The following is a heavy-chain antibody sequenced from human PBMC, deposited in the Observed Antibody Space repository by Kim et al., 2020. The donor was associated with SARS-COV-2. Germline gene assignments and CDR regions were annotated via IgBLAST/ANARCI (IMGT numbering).Heavy chain of an antibody. Sequence: GGSLRLSCAASGFTFSSYDMHWVRQTTGKGLEWVSAIGTAGDTYYPGSVKGRFTISRENAKNYLYLQMNSLRAGDTAVYYCARAGDSGSYASPWSFDYWGQGTLVTVSS. J-gene: IGHJ4*02. V-gene: IGHV3-13*04. CDR2: IGTAGDT. CDR1: GFTFSSYD. CDR3: ARAGDSGSYASPWSFDY. D-gene: IGHD1-26*01.